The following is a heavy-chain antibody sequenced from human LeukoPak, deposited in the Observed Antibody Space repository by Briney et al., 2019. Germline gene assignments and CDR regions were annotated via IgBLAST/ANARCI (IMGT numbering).Heavy chain of an antibody. Sequence: GGSLRLSCAASGFTFSSYAMSWVRQAPGKGLEWVSAISGSGGSTYYADSVKGRFTISRDNSKNTLYLQMNSLRAEDTAVYYCARSLAAAGTGLDYWGQGTLVTVSS. J-gene: IGHJ4*02. D-gene: IGHD6-13*01. CDR1: GFTFSSYA. V-gene: IGHV3-23*01. CDR2: ISGSGGST. CDR3: ARSLAAAGTGLDY.